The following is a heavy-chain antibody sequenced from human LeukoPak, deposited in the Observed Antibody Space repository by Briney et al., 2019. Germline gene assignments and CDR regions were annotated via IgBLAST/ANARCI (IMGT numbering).Heavy chain of an antibody. CDR3: ARGGRGYSYGFDY. CDR2: INPNSGGT. J-gene: IGHJ4*02. V-gene: IGHV1-2*02. CDR1: GYTFTGYY. Sequence: GASVKVSCKASGYTFTGYYMHWVRQAAGQGLEWMGWINPNSGGTNCAQKFQGRVTMTRDTSISTAYMELSSLRSDDTAVYYCARGGRGYSYGFDYWGQGTLVTVSS. D-gene: IGHD5-18*01.